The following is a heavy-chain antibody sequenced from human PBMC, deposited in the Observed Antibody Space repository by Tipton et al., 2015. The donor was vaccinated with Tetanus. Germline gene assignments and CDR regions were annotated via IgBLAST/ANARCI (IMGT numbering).Heavy chain of an antibody. CDR2: VYYSGTT. D-gene: IGHD2-15*01. CDR1: GGSISSGGYS. CDR3: AGWELLNWNAFDI. V-gene: IGHV4-61*08. J-gene: IGHJ3*02. Sequence: TLSLTCAVSGGSISSGGYSWSWIRQPPGKGLEWLGRVYYSGTTNYNPSLNSRATISVDTSRNQFSLKLTSVTAADTAVYYCAGWELLNWNAFDIWGQGTGVTVSA.